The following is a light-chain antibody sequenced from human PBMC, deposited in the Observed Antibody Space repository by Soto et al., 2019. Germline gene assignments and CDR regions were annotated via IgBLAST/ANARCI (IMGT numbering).Light chain of an antibody. CDR3: QQLNSYPHT. CDR1: QGISSY. CDR2: AAS. J-gene: IGKJ4*01. Sequence: DIQMTQSPSTLSASVGDRVTITCRASQGISSYLAWYQQKPGKAPKLLIYAASSLQSGVPSRISGSGSGTEFTLTINSLQPEDFATYYCQQLNSYPHTFGGGTKVDIK. V-gene: IGKV1-9*01.